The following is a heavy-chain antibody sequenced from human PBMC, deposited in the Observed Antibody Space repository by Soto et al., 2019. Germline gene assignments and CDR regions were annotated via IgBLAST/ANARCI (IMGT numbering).Heavy chain of an antibody. CDR3: AKREGNTYGLFH. J-gene: IGHJ4*02. CDR2: IKTDGSST. D-gene: IGHD5-18*01. Sequence: EVQLVESGGGLVQPGGSLRRSCAASGFSFSSYWIHWVRQAPGKGLVWVSRIKTDGSSTDYADSVKGRFTISRDNAKNTLYLKKNSLSAEDTAVYYCAKREGNTYGLFHWGQGTLVTVSS. CDR1: GFSFSSYW. V-gene: IGHV3-74*01.